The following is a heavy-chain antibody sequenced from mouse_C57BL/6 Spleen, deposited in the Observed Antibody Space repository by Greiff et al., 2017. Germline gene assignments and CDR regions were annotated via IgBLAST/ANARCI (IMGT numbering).Heavy chain of an antibody. Sequence: EVQGVESGGGLVKPGGSLKLSCAASGFTFSSYAMSWVRQTPEKRLEWVATISDGGSYTYYPDNVKGRFTISRDNAKNNLYLQMSHLKSEDTAMYYCARVLLGRGFAYWGQGTLVTVSA. CDR1: GFTFSSYA. CDR2: ISDGGSYT. V-gene: IGHV5-4*01. D-gene: IGHD4-1*01. CDR3: ARVLLGRGFAY. J-gene: IGHJ3*01.